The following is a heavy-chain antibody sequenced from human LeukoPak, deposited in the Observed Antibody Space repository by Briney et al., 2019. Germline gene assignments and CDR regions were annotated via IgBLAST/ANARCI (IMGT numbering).Heavy chain of an antibody. CDR3: ARDVAGYCSSTSCYTPFDY. V-gene: IGHV3-21*01. Sequence: PGGSLRLSCAASGFTFSSYSMNWVRQAPGKGLELVSSISSSSSYIYYADSVKGRFTISRDNAKNSLYLQMNSLRAEDTAVYYCARDVAGYCSSTSCYTPFDYWGQGTLVTVSS. CDR1: GFTFSSYS. CDR2: ISSSSSYI. D-gene: IGHD2-2*02. J-gene: IGHJ4*02.